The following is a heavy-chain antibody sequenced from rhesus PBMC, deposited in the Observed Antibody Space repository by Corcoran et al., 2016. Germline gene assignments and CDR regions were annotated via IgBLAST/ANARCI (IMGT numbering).Heavy chain of an antibody. V-gene: IGHV4S14*01. CDR2: ISSGGTN. Sequence: QVQLQESGPGLVKPPETLSLTCAVSGGSFSGYWWGWIRQPPGTGLEWIGQISSGGTNSINPALKSRFTLSVDTSKNQVSMKLSSVTAADTAVYYWARRIYDYDSSSRYQAYYFDHWGQGVLVTVSS. J-gene: IGHJ4*01. CDR1: GGSFSGYW. D-gene: IGHD3-40*01. CDR3: ARRIYDYDSSSRYQAYYFDH.